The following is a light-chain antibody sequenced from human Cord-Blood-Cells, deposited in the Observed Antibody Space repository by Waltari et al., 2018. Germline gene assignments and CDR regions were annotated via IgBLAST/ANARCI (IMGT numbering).Light chain of an antibody. CDR2: DVS. Sequence: QSALTQPASVSGSPGQSITISCTGTSSDVGGYNYVSWYQQHPGKAPKLMFYDVSNRPSGFANRFSGSKSGNTASLTISGLQAEDEADYYCSSYTSSSTVVFGGGTKLTVL. V-gene: IGLV2-14*01. J-gene: IGLJ2*01. CDR1: SSDVGGYNY. CDR3: SSYTSSSTVV.